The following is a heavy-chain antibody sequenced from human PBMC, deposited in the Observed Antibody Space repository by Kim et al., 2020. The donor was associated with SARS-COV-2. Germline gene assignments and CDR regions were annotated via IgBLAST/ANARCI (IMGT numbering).Heavy chain of an antibody. CDR2: IKSDGNRT. Sequence: GGSLRLSCAASGFTFSNYWMPWVRQAPGKGLVWVSNIKSDGNRTCYVGSVKGRFTISRDNAKNSLFLQMSSLSAEDTAVYYCARGGGLYIRSHDA. V-gene: IGHV3-74*01. J-gene: IGHJ3*01. D-gene: IGHD6-6*01. CDR3: ARGGGLYIRSHDA. CDR1: GFTFSNYW.